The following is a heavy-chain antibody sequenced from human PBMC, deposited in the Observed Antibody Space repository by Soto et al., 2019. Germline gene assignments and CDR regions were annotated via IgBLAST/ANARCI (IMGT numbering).Heavy chain of an antibody. Sequence: SETLSLTCTVSGGSIRRYCWTWIRQPPGEGLEWIGGICNSGSTNYNPSLKSRVTISVDTSKNQFSLKLSSVTAADTAVYYCARGLTPSEYYDYIWGGFRFDPWGQGTLVTVSS. D-gene: IGHD3-16*01. J-gene: IGHJ5*02. CDR2: ICNSGST. CDR3: ARGLTPSEYYDYIWGGFRFDP. V-gene: IGHV4-59*12. CDR1: GGSIRRYC.